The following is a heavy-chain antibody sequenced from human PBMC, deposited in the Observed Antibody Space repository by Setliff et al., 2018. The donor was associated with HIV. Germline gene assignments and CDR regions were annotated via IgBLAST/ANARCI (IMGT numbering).Heavy chain of an antibody. CDR2: MNPNSGNT. J-gene: IGHJ6*03. V-gene: IGHV1-8*02. D-gene: IGHD3-22*01. Sequence: ASVKVSCKASGYTFSSYDINWVRQATGKGLEWMGWMNPNSGNTGYAQKFKGRVTMTRDTSISTAYMELNNLKFEDTAVYYCARARRDSYDRGRRNHYYIDVWGKGTTVTVSS. CDR1: GYTFSSYD. CDR3: ARARRDSYDRGRRNHYYIDV.